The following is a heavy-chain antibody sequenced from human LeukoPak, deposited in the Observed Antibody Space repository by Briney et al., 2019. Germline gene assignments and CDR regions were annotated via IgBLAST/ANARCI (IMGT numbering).Heavy chain of an antibody. V-gene: IGHV3-53*01. D-gene: IGHD3-3*01. CDR2: IYSGTNT. J-gene: IGHJ6*04. CDR1: GFTVSSNY. CDR3: ARWDFWSGMDV. Sequence: GGSLRLSCAASGFTVSSNYMSWVRQAPGKGLEWVSVIYSGTNTYYADSVKGRFTISRDNSKNTLYLQMNSLRAEDTAVYYCARWDFWSGMDVWGKGTTVTVSS.